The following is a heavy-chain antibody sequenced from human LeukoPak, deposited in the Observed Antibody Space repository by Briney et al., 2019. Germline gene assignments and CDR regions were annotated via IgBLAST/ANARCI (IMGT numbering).Heavy chain of an antibody. J-gene: IGHJ4*02. Sequence: GASVKVSCKASGGTFSSYAISWVRQAPGQGLEWMGRMIPILGIANYAQKLQGRVTMTTDTSTSTAYMGLRSLRSDDTAVYYCARASGSLFDYWGQGTLVTVSS. D-gene: IGHD3-10*01. CDR1: GGTFSSYA. V-gene: IGHV1-69*04. CDR3: ARASGSLFDY. CDR2: MIPILGIA.